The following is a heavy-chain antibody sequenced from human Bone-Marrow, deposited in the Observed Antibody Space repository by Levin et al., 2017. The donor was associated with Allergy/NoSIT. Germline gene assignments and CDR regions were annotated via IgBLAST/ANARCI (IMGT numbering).Heavy chain of an antibody. J-gene: IGHJ4*02. CDR3: ARDFYLGYCSSGSCYYVDH. CDR1: GFTFSDYT. CDR2: ISSSSSYI. D-gene: IGHD2-15*01. Sequence: PGGSLRLSCAASGFTFSDYTMNWVRQAPGKGLEWVSSISSSSSYIYYADSVKGRFTISRDNAKNSLYLQINSLRAEDTAVYFWARDFYLGYCSSGSCYYVDHWGQGTLVTVSS. V-gene: IGHV3-21*01.